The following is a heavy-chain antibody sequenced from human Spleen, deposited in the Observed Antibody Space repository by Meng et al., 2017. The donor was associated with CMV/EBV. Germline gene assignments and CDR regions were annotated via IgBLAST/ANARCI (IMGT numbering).Heavy chain of an antibody. CDR2: IYYSGTT. D-gene: IGHD3-22*01. V-gene: IGHV4-31*03. J-gene: IGHJ4*02. CDR3: ARSSGYFAY. CDR1: GGSISSGGYY. Sequence: SETLSLTCTVSGGSISSGGYYWSWIRQHPGKGLEWIGYIYYSGTTYYNPSLKSRVTISVDTSKNQFSLKLNSVTAADTAVYFCARSSGYFAYWGQGTLVTVSS.